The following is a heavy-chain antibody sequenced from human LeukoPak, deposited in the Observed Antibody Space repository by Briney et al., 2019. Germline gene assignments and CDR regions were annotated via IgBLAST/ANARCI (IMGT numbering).Heavy chain of an antibody. D-gene: IGHD3-22*01. CDR1: GYTFTGYY. Sequence: ASVKVSCKASGYTFTGYYMLWVRQAPGQGLEWMGWISAYNGNTNYAQKLQGGVTMTTDTSTSTAYMELRSLRSNDTAVYYCARDAYYDSSGYSTPGLGDWFDPWGQGTLVTVSS. V-gene: IGHV1-18*04. CDR2: ISAYNGNT. CDR3: ARDAYYDSSGYSTPGLGDWFDP. J-gene: IGHJ5*02.